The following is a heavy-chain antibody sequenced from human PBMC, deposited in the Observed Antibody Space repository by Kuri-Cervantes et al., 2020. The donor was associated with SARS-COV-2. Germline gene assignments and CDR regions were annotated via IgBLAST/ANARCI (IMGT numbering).Heavy chain of an antibody. CDR2: ISSSSSYI. CDR3: ARGNYVMYSRWPTAPSDY. V-gene: IGHV3-21*01. J-gene: IGHJ4*02. D-gene: IGHD3-16*01. Sequence: ETLSLTCAASGFTFSSYSMNWVRQAPGKGLEWVSSISSSSSYISYADSMKGRFTISRDNAKNSLYLQMSSLRAEDTAVYYCARGNYVMYSRWPTAPSDYWGQGTLITVSS. CDR1: GFTFSSYS.